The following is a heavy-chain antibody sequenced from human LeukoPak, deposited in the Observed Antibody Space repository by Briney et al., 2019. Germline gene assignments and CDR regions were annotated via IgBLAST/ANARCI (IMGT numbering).Heavy chain of an antibody. D-gene: IGHD2-2*02. J-gene: IGHJ5*02. CDR2: FDPENGET. Sequence: ASVKVSCKVSGYTLTELSMHWVRQAPGKGLEWMGGFDPENGETIYAQKFQGRVTMTEDTSTDTAYMELRSLRSEDTAVYYCATQITSCYMDCWFDPWGQGTLVTVSS. V-gene: IGHV1-24*01. CDR1: GYTLTELS. CDR3: ATQITSCYMDCWFDP.